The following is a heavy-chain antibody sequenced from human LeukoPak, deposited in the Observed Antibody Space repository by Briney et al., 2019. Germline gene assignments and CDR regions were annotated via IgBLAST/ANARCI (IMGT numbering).Heavy chain of an antibody. J-gene: IGHJ3*02. CDR2: IYHSGST. D-gene: IGHD3-3*01. V-gene: IGHV4-30-2*01. CDR1: GGSISSGGYS. Sequence: SQTLSLTCAGSGGSISSGGYSWSWIRQPPGKGLEWIGYIYHSGSTYYNPSLKSRVTISVDRSKNQFSLKLSSVTAADTAVYYCARASPDYDFWSGYPYPDAFDIWGQGTMVTVSS. CDR3: ARASPDYDFWSGYPYPDAFDI.